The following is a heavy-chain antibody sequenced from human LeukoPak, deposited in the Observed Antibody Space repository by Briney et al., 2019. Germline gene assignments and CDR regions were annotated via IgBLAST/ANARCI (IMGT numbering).Heavy chain of an antibody. Sequence: GGSLRLSCAASGFTFSSYWMHWVRQAPGKGLVWVSRINSDGSSTSYADSVKGRFTISRDSAKNTLYLQMNSLRAEDTAVYYCARGLYGDLYYYYYYGVDVWGQGATVTVSS. CDR1: GFTFSSYW. D-gene: IGHD4-17*01. J-gene: IGHJ6*02. CDR3: ARGLYGDLYYYYYYGVDV. V-gene: IGHV3-74*01. CDR2: INSDGSST.